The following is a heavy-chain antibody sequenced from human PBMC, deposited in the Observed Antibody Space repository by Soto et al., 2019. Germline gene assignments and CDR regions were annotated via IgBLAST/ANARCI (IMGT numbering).Heavy chain of an antibody. Sequence: QLQLQESGPGLVKPSETLSLTCTVSGGSISSSSYYWGWIRQPPGKGLEWIGSIYYSGSTYYNPSLKTHPTLSLDTSTNQVSLKLSSVNAAGTAVYYCARFPPTDYGQYDFAYWGQGTLVTVSS. J-gene: IGHJ4*02. CDR3: ARFPPTDYGQYDFAY. CDR1: GGSISSSSYY. V-gene: IGHV4-39*01. CDR2: IYYSGST. D-gene: IGHD4-17*01.